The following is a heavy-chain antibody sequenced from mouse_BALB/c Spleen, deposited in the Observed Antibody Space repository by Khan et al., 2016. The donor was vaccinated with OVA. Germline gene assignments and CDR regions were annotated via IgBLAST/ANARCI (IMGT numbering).Heavy chain of an antibody. CDR2: ILHGSDSP. CDR3: ARQGGGYFSWFAY. D-gene: IGHD2-3*01. J-gene: IGHJ3*01. V-gene: IGHV1-9*01. Sequence: QVQLQQSGTELLKPGVSVKISCKATGYTFSSYWIEWIKQRSGHGLEWIGEILHGSDSPNYNERFMGKATFTADTSSNKAYMQISSLTSEDSAVYYCARQGGGYFSWFAYWGQGTLVTVSA. CDR1: GYTFSSYW.